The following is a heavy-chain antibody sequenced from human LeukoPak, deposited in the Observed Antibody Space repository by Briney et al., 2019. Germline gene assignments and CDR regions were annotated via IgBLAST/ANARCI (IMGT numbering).Heavy chain of an antibody. CDR1: GDSVSSNSAA. J-gene: IGHJ6*03. V-gene: IGHV6-1*01. CDR2: TYYRSKWYN. CDR3: AREEYSSGWYEDYYYMDV. Sequence: SQTLSLTCAISGDSVSSNSAAWNWIRQSPSRGLEWLGRTYYRSKWYNDYAVSVKSRITINPDTSKNQFSLQLNSVTPEDTAVYYCAREEYSSGWYEDYYYMDVWGKGTTVTISS. D-gene: IGHD6-19*01.